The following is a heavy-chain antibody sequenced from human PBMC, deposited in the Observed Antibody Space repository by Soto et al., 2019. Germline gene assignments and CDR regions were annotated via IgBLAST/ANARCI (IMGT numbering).Heavy chain of an antibody. Sequence: SETLSLTCTVSGGSISSGGYYWSWIRHHPGKGLEWIGYIYYSGSAYYNPSLKSRVTISVDTSKNQFSLNLSSVTAADTAVYYCARAAARNYYDRRGAVDYWGQGTLVTVSS. CDR2: IYYSGSA. V-gene: IGHV4-31*03. CDR1: GGSISSGGYY. J-gene: IGHJ4*02. CDR3: ARAAARNYYDRRGAVDY. D-gene: IGHD3-22*01.